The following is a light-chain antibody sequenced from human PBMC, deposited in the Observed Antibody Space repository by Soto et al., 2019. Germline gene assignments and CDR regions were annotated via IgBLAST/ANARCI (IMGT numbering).Light chain of an antibody. V-gene: IGKV1-5*01. CDR3: QQYNSYSPNT. Sequence: DIQMTQSPSTLSASVGDRVTITCRASQSISSWLAWYQQKPGKAPKLLIYDASSLESGVPSRFSGSGPGTEFTLTISSLQPDDFATYYCQQYNSYSPNTFGGGTKVDIK. J-gene: IGKJ4*01. CDR1: QSISSW. CDR2: DAS.